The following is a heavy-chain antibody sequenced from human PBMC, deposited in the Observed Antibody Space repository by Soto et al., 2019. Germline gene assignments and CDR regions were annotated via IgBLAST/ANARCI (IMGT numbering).Heavy chain of an antibody. CDR1: GFTFSAYA. D-gene: IGHD2-21*02. CDR2: ISYDGRET. Sequence: GGSLRLSCAASGFTFSAYAFHWVRQAPGKGLEWLSVISYDGRETHYADSVEGRFIISRDSSKKTAYLQMNSLRGDDTAVYFCATDPVAVTGSFIDSWGQGTLVTVSS. CDR3: ATDPVAVTGSFIDS. J-gene: IGHJ4*02. V-gene: IGHV3-30-3*01.